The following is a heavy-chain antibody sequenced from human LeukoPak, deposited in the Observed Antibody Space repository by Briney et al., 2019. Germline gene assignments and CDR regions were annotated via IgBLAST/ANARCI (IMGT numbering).Heavy chain of an antibody. V-gene: IGHV4-59*01. D-gene: IGHD3-22*01. Sequence: SETLSLTCTVSGGSISGYYWSWIRQPPEKGLEWIGYVHYSGSTNYNPSLKSRVIISVDTSKNQFSLKMSSVTAADTAVYYCTTYYSDSSAYVHYLDSWGQGTLVTVSS. CDR1: GGSISGYY. CDR2: VHYSGST. J-gene: IGHJ4*02. CDR3: TTYYSDSSAYVHYLDS.